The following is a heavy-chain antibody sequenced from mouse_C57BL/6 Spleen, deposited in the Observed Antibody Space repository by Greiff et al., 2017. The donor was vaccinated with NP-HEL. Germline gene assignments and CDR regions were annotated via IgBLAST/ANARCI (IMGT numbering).Heavy chain of an antibody. D-gene: IGHD4-1*01. J-gene: IGHJ3*01. CDR3: AREGGTWFAY. Sequence: EVQLQQSGPELVKPGASVKISCKASGYTFTDYYMNWVKQSHGKSLEWIGDINPNNGGTSYNQKFKGKATLTGDKSSSTAYMELRSLTSEDSAVYYCAREGGTWFAYWGQGTLVTVSA. CDR1: GYTFTDYY. V-gene: IGHV1-26*01. CDR2: INPNNGGT.